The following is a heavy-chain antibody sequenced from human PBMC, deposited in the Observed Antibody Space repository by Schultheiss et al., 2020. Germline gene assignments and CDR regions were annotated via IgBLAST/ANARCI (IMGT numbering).Heavy chain of an antibody. V-gene: IGHV4-39*01. CDR2: IYYSGST. J-gene: IGHJ6*03. CDR1: GGSISSSSYY. CDR3: ARGSGSWYYYMDV. Sequence: SETLSLTCTVSGGSISSSSYYWGWIRQPPGKGLEWIGSIYYSGSTYYNPSLKSRVTISVDTSKNQFSLKLSSVTAADTAVYYCARGSGSWYYYMDVWGKGTTVTVSS. D-gene: IGHD6-13*01.